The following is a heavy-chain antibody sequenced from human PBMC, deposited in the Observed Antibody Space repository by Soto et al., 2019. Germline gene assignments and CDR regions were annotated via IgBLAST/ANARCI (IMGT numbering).Heavy chain of an antibody. CDR2: ISGSGGST. V-gene: IGHV3-23*01. CDR1: GFTFSSYA. D-gene: IGHD6-6*01. J-gene: IGHJ6*02. Sequence: SLRLSCAASGFTFSSYAMSLVRQAPGKGLEWVSAISGSGGSTYYADSVKGRFTISRDNSKNTLYLQMNSLRAEDTAVYYCAKDLGHSSSSYYYYYGMDVWGQGTTVTVSS. CDR3: AKDLGHSSSSYYYYYGMDV.